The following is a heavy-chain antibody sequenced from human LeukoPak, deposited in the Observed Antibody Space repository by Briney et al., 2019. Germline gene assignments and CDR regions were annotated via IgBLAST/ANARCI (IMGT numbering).Heavy chain of an antibody. J-gene: IGHJ5*02. V-gene: IGHV4-39*07. CDR3: ARSGSSTYYYDSRWFDP. CDR2: IYYSGST. D-gene: IGHD3-22*01. CDR1: GGSISSGGYY. Sequence: SETLSLTCTVSGGSISSGGYYWSWIRQPPGKGLEWIGSIYYSGSTYYNPSLKSRVTISVDTSKNQFSLKLSSVTAADTAVYYCARSGSSTYYYDSRWFDPWGQGTLVTVSS.